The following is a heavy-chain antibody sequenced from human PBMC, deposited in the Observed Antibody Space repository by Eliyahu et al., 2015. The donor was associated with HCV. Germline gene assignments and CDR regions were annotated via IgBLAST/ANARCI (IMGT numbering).Heavy chain of an antibody. CDR3: ARSFYGDYAY. V-gene: IGHV3-7*01. Sequence: EVQLVESGGGLVQPGGSLRLSCAASGYTFSNYWMXWVRQAPGKGLEWVANINQDGSENYYVDSVKGRFTISRDNAKNSLYLQMNSLRAEDTAVYYCARSFYGDYAYWGQGTLVTVSS. D-gene: IGHD4-17*01. J-gene: IGHJ4*02. CDR2: INQDGSEN. CDR1: GYTFSNYW.